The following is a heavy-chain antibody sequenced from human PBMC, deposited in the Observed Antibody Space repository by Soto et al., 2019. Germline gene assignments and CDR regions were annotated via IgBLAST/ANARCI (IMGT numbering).Heavy chain of an antibody. CDR3: ARRWGPTFDF. D-gene: IGHD1-26*01. CDR2: IYYSGST. Sequence: ETLSLTCTVSGGSISCYYWSWIRQPPGKGLEWIGYIYYSGSTNYNPSLKSRVTISVDTSKNQFSLKLSSVTAADTAVYYCARRWGPTFDFWGQGTLVTVSS. V-gene: IGHV4-59*01. J-gene: IGHJ4*02. CDR1: GGSISCYY.